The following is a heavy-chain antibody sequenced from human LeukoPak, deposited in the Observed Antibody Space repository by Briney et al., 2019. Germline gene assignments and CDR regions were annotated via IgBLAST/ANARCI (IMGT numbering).Heavy chain of an antibody. D-gene: IGHD3-10*01. Sequence: GASVKVSCKTSGYAFTDYYMHWVRQAPGQGLEWMGWFKPSNADTNYAQKFQGRVTMTRDTSIRTAYMELSRLTSDDTAVYYCARDRPPHNSGTHGHLDYWGQGTLVTVSS. CDR3: ARDRPPHNSGTHGHLDY. CDR1: GYAFTDYY. V-gene: IGHV1-2*02. J-gene: IGHJ4*02. CDR2: FKPSNADT.